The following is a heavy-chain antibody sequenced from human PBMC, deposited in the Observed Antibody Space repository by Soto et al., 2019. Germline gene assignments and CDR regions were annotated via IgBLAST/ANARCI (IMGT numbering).Heavy chain of an antibody. J-gene: IGHJ6*02. D-gene: IGHD1-26*01. Sequence: QVQLVESGGGVVQPGRSLRLSCAASGFTFSSYGMHWVRQAPGKGLEWVAVISYDGSNKYYADSVKGRFTISRDNSKNTLDLQMNSLRAEDTAVYYCAKGEVLTYYYYGMDVWGQGTTVTVSS. CDR1: GFTFSSYG. CDR2: ISYDGSNK. CDR3: AKGEVLTYYYYGMDV. V-gene: IGHV3-30*18.